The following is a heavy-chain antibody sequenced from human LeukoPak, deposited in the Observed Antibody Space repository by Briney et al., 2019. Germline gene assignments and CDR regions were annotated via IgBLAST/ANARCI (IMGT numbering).Heavy chain of an antibody. Sequence: GGSLRLSCAASGFTFSSYSMNWVRQAPGRGLEWVSFISSSSSYIYYADSVKGRFTISRDNAKNSLYLQMNSLRAEDTAVYYCAREYYDSSGSSYYMDVWGKGTTVTVSS. CDR3: AREYYDSSGSSYYMDV. CDR2: ISSSSSYI. D-gene: IGHD3-22*01. CDR1: GFTFSSYS. J-gene: IGHJ6*03. V-gene: IGHV3-21*01.